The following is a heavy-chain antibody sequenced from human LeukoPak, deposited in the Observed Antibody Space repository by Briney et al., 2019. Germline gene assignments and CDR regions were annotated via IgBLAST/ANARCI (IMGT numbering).Heavy chain of an antibody. Sequence: ASVKVSCKASGGTFSSYAISWVRQAPGQGLEWMGGIIPIFGTANYAQKFQGRVTITADESTSTAYMELSSLRSEDTAVYYCARDLAAAGTGYYYYYYMDVWGKGTTVTVSS. J-gene: IGHJ6*03. D-gene: IGHD6-13*01. CDR3: ARDLAAAGTGYYYYYYMDV. CDR1: GGTFSSYA. V-gene: IGHV1-69*13. CDR2: IIPIFGTA.